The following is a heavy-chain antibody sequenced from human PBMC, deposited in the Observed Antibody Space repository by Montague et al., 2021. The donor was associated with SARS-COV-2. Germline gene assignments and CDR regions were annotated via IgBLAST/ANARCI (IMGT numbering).Heavy chain of an antibody. CDR2: IHYSGST. CDR3: ARGIPRPMRWLLVVDDAFDI. CDR1: GGSISSYY. Sequence: SETLSLTCTVSGGSISSYYWSWIRQPPGKGLEWIGYIHYSGSTNYNPSLKSRVTISVDTSKNQFSLKLSSVTAADTAVYYCARGIPRPMRWLLVVDDAFDIWGQGTMVTVSS. V-gene: IGHV4-59*01. D-gene: IGHD3-22*01. J-gene: IGHJ3*02.